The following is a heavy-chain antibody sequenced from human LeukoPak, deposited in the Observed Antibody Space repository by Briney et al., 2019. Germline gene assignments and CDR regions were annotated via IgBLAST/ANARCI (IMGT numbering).Heavy chain of an antibody. CDR1: GFTFSSYW. Sequence: GGSLRLSCAASGFTFSSYWMHWVRQAPGKGLVWVSRINSDESNTDYADSVKGRFTISRDSAKNTLYLQMNSLRADDTAVYYCARTVGYRAIDLWGQGTMVTVSS. CDR3: ARTVGYRAIDL. V-gene: IGHV3-74*01. CDR2: INSDESNT. D-gene: IGHD4-23*01. J-gene: IGHJ3*01.